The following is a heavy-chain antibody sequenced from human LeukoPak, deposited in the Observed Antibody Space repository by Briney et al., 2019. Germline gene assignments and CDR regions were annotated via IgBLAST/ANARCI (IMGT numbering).Heavy chain of an antibody. CDR1: GLTFSSYG. Sequence: GGSLRLSCAASGLTFSSYGMHWVRQAPGKGLEWVAVISYDGSNKYYADSVKGRFTISRDNSKNTLYLQMNSLRAEDTAVYYCAKDLLYNTVTTSDFDYWGQGTLVTVSS. CDR2: ISYDGSNK. J-gene: IGHJ4*02. D-gene: IGHD4-17*01. CDR3: AKDLLYNTVTTSDFDY. V-gene: IGHV3-30*18.